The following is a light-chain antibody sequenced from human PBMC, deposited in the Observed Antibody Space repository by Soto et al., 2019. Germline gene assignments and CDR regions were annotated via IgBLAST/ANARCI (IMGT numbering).Light chain of an antibody. V-gene: IGKV3-15*01. J-gene: IGKJ1*01. Sequence: EILMTHSPATLSVSPGERATLSCRASQIVSSNLAWYQQKPGQATSLLIYGASTRATGIPARFSGSGSGTEFTHNIRRLQSEDFAVYSCQQYNNWTPWTFGQGTKVEIK. CDR2: GAS. CDR3: QQYNNWTPWT. CDR1: QIVSSN.